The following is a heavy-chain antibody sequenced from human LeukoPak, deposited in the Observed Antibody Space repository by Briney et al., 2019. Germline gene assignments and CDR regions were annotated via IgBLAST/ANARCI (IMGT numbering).Heavy chain of an antibody. Sequence: SSETLSLTCTVSGGSISSYYWSWIRQPPGKGLEWIGYIYYSESTNYNPSLKSRVTISVDTSKNQFSLKLSSVTAADTAVYYCARTGYSSGWYFDYWGQGTLVTVSS. V-gene: IGHV4-59*01. CDR1: GGSISSYY. J-gene: IGHJ4*02. CDR3: ARTGYSSGWYFDY. CDR2: IYYSEST. D-gene: IGHD6-19*01.